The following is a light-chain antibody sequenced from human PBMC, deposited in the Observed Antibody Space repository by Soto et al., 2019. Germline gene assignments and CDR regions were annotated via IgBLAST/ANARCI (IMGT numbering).Light chain of an antibody. Sequence: QSVLTQTPSVSAAPGQKVTISCSGTSSNVGNNYVSWYQQFPDTAPKLLIYDNNKRPSGIPDRFSGSKSGASATLVITGVQTGDEADYYCGTWDGSRNWVFGGGTQQTVL. J-gene: IGLJ3*02. CDR2: DNN. CDR3: GTWDGSRNWV. V-gene: IGLV1-51*01. CDR1: SSNVGNNY.